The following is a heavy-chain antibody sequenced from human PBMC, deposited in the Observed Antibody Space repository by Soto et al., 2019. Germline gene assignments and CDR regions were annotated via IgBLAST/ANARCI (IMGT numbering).Heavy chain of an antibody. D-gene: IGHD5-18*01. J-gene: IGHJ6*02. CDR3: ARGGYSYGHTTYYYYGMDV. V-gene: IGHV4-59*01. CDR2: IYYSGST. CDR1: GGSISSYY. Sequence: PXETLCLTCTVSGGSISSYYWSWIRQPPGKGLEWIGYIYYSGSTNYNPSLKSRVTISVDTSKNQFSLKLSSVTAADTAVYYCARGGYSYGHTTYYYYGMDVWGQGNTVTVSS.